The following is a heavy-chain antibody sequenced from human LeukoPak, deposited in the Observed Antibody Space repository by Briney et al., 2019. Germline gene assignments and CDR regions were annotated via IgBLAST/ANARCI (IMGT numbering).Heavy chain of an antibody. V-gene: IGHV3-21*01. J-gene: IGHJ3*02. CDR2: ISSSSSYI. CDR3: AILEEEMATMEEAFDI. CDR1: GFTFITYA. D-gene: IGHD5-24*01. Sequence: PGGSLRLSCAASGFTFITYAMNWVRQAPGKGLEWVSSISSSSSYIYYADSVKGRFTISRDNAKNSLYLQMNSLRAEDTAVYYCAILEEEMATMEEAFDIWGQGTMVTVSS.